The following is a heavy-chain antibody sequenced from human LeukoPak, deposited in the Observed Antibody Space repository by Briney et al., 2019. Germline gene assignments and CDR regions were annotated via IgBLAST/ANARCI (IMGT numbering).Heavy chain of an antibody. CDR3: ARDLSAMVRGVINWFDP. Sequence: GASVKVSCKASGYTFTSYGISWLRQAPGQGLEWMGWISAYNGNTNYAQKLQGRVTMTTDTSTSTAYMELRSLRSDDTAVYYCARDLSAMVRGVINWFDPWGQGTLVTVSS. CDR2: ISAYNGNT. CDR1: GYTFTSYG. V-gene: IGHV1-18*01. D-gene: IGHD3-10*01. J-gene: IGHJ5*02.